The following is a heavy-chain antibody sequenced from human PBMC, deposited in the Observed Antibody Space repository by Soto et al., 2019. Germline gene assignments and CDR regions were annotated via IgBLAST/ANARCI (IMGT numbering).Heavy chain of an antibody. CDR2: ISGSGGST. CDR3: AKELGYCSSTSCYPPPYYFDY. CDR1: GFTFSSYA. D-gene: IGHD2-2*01. Sequence: GGSLRLSCAASGFTFSSYAMSWVRQAPGKGLEWVSAISGSGGSTYYADSVKGRFTISRDNSKNTLYLQMNSLRAEDTAVYYCAKELGYCSSTSCYPPPYYFDYWGQGTLVTVSS. V-gene: IGHV3-23*01. J-gene: IGHJ4*02.